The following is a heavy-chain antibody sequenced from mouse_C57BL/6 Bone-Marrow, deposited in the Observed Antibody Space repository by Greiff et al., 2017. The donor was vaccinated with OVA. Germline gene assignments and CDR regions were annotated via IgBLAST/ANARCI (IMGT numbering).Heavy chain of an antibody. D-gene: IGHD1-1*01. CDR3: ARDLYYGSSFAMDY. CDR2: IYPGDGDT. CDR1: GYAFSSYW. V-gene: IGHV1-80*01. J-gene: IGHJ4*01. Sequence: QVHVKQSGAELVKPGASVKISCKASGYAFSSYWMNWVKQRPGKGLEWIGQIYPGDGDTNYNGKFKGKATLTADKSSSTAYMQLSSLTSEDSAVYFCARDLYYGSSFAMDYWGQGTSVTVSS.